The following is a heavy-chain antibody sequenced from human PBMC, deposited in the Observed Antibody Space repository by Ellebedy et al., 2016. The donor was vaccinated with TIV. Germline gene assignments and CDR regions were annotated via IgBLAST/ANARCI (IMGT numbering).Heavy chain of an antibody. Sequence: SETLSLTXTVSGGSISSYYWSWIRQPPGKGLEWIGYIYYSGSTNYNPSLKSRVTISVDTSKNQFSLKLSSVTAADTAVYYCARAGLLWFGELLYYFDYWGQGTLVTVSS. J-gene: IGHJ4*02. CDR1: GGSISSYY. V-gene: IGHV4-59*01. CDR3: ARAGLLWFGELLYYFDY. D-gene: IGHD3-10*01. CDR2: IYYSGST.